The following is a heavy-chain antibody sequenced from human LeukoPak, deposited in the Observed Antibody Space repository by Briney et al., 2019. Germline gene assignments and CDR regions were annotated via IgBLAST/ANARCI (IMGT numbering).Heavy chain of an antibody. CDR2: ISYSSTFI. D-gene: IGHD1-1*01. Sequence: GGSLRLSCEGSGFNFSTFSLNWVRQAPGKGLEWVASISYSSTFIDYADSVKGRFTISRDNIQNSVYLQMNSLRDGDTAAYFCARGGAGYNSYLDFWGQGTLLTVSS. CDR1: GFNFSTFS. V-gene: IGHV3-21*06. J-gene: IGHJ4*02. CDR3: ARGGAGYNSYLDF.